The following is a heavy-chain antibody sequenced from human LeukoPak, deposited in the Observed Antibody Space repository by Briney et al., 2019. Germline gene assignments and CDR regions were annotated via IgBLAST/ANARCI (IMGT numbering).Heavy chain of an antibody. CDR2: ISSSSSYI. Sequence: GGSLRLSCAASGFTFSSYSMNWVRQAPGKGLEWVSFISSSSSYIYYADSVKGRFTISRDNAKNSLYLQMNSLRAEDTAVYYCARRDTVMVGFEYWGQGTLVTASS. V-gene: IGHV3-21*01. CDR3: ARRDTVMVGFEY. J-gene: IGHJ4*02. D-gene: IGHD5-18*01. CDR1: GFTFSSYS.